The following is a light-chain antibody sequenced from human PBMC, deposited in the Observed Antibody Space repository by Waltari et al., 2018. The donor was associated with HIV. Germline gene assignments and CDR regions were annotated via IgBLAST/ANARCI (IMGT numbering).Light chain of an antibody. CDR2: NTF. Sequence: DIQLTQSPSSLSASVGDRVTITCRASQRISNSLHWYQQKPGKAPKLLIYNTFNLESGVPSRFSGSGSGTDFTLTITALQPEDFATYYCQQSYSPTFTFGPGTKVDFK. CDR3: QQSYSPTFT. J-gene: IGKJ3*01. V-gene: IGKV1-39*01. CDR1: QRISNS.